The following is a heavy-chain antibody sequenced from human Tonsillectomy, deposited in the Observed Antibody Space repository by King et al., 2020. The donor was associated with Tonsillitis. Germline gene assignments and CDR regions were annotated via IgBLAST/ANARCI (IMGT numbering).Heavy chain of an antibody. Sequence: VQLVESGGGLVQPGRSLRLSCAASGFNFDDKAMHWVRQAPGKGLEWVSSISWNSASIVYADSVKGRFTISRDNVKNSLYLQMNSLRSEDTALYYCVKVVALDHYYGMAVWGQGSTVSVSS. V-gene: IGHV3-9*01. CDR2: ISWNSASI. CDR1: GFNFDDKA. D-gene: IGHD3-16*02. CDR3: VKVVALDHYYGMAV. J-gene: IGHJ6*02.